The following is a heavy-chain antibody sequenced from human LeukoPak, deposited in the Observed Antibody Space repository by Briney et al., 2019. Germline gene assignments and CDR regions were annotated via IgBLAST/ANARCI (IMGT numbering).Heavy chain of an antibody. D-gene: IGHD2-15*01. J-gene: IGHJ6*02. V-gene: IGHV4-34*01. Sequence: SETLSLTCAVYGGSFSGYYWSWIRQPPGKGLEWIGEINHSGSTNYNPSLKSRVTISVDTSKNQFSLKLSSVSAADTAVYYCARGRGSCCPWGYYYGMDVWGQGITVTVSS. CDR3: ARGRGSCCPWGYYYGMDV. CDR1: GGSFSGYY. CDR2: INHSGST.